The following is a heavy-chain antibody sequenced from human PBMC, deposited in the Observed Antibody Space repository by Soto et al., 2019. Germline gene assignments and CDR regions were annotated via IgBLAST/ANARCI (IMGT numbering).Heavy chain of an antibody. CDR1: GYTFFTYD. D-gene: IGHD5-12*01. CDR2: ISTYSGDT. V-gene: IGHV1-18*01. CDR3: ARHHGPTTSENWFDP. J-gene: IGHJ5*02. Sequence: GASVKVSCNACGYTFFTYDISWVRQAPGQGLEWMGWISTYSGDTKYAQKFQGRVTMTTDTSTTTAYLELRSLRSDDTAVYYCARHHGPTTSENWFDPWGQGTLVTV.